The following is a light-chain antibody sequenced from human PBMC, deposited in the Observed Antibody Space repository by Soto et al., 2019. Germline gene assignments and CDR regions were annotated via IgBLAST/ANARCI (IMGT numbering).Light chain of an antibody. CDR3: QNYDSDPRT. CDR1: QGISNF. Sequence: DIQMTQSPSSLSASVGDRVTITCRASQGISNFLAWYQQKPGKVPKLLVYGSSTLQAGVPSRFSGSGSGTDFTLTISSLQPEDVETYFCQNYDSDPRTCGQGTKVDIK. V-gene: IGKV1-27*01. CDR2: GSS. J-gene: IGKJ1*01.